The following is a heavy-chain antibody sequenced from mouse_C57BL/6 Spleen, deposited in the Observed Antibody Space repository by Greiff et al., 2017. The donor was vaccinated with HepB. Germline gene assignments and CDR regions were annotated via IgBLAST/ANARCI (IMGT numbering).Heavy chain of an antibody. J-gene: IGHJ4*01. CDR2: INPNNGGT. Sequence: EVQLQQSGPELVKPGASVKIPCKASGYTFTDYNMDWVKQSHGKSLEWIGDINPNNGGTIYNQKFKGKATLTVDKSSSTAYMELRSLTSEDTAVYYCARNNYGSYYYAMDYWGQGTSVTVSS. CDR3: ARNNYGSYYYAMDY. CDR1: GYTFTDYN. D-gene: IGHD1-1*01. V-gene: IGHV1-18*01.